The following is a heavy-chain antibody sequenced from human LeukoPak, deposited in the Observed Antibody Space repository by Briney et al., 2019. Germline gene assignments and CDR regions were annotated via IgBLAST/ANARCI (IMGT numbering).Heavy chain of an antibody. CDR2: INPSGGST. Sequence: ASLKVSCKASGYTFTSYPIHWVRQAPGQGLEWMGIINPSGGSTNYAQKFQGRVTMTRDTSTSTVYMELSSLRSEDTAVYYCARLGYCSSSSCQWGQGTLVTVSS. V-gene: IGHV1-46*01. J-gene: IGHJ4*02. CDR1: GYTFTSYP. CDR3: ARLGYCSSSSCQ. D-gene: IGHD2-2*01.